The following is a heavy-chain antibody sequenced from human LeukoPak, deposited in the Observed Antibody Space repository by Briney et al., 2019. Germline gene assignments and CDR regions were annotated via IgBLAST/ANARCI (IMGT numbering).Heavy chain of an antibody. Sequence: SETLSLTCTVSGGSISSSSYYWAWIRQPPGKGLEWLGSIDYSGSTYYNPSLKSRVPIPVDPSKNQFSPELGSRTAADTGGYYWARLTRAPQFFDVWRQGTIVTVSS. CDR2: IDYSGST. CDR1: GGSISSSSYY. J-gene: IGHJ3*01. D-gene: IGHD5-24*01. CDR3: ARLTRAPQFFDV. V-gene: IGHV4-39*01.